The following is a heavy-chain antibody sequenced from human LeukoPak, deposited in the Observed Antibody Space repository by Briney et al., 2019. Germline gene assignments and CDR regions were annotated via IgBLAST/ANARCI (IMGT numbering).Heavy chain of an antibody. D-gene: IGHD5-18*01. CDR2: IRYDGSNK. Sequence: GGSLRLSCAASGFTFYSYGMHWVRQAPGKGLEWVAFIRYDGSNKYYADSVKGRFTISRDNSKNTLYLQMNSLRAEDTAVYYCAKAVDTAMVHYFDYWGQGTLVTVSS. V-gene: IGHV3-30*02. J-gene: IGHJ4*02. CDR3: AKAVDTAMVHYFDY. CDR1: GFTFYSYG.